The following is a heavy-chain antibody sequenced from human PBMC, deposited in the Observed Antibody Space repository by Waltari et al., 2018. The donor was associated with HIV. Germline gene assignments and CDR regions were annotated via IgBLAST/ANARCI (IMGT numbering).Heavy chain of an antibody. V-gene: IGHV5-51*03. CDR2: ISPGDSDT. D-gene: IGHD6-6*01. Sequence: EVQLVQSGAEVKKPGESLKISCKGSGYSFTSYWIGWVRQMPGKGLEWMGFISPGDSDTRYCPSCQCQVTISADKSIRTAYLQWSSLKASDTAMYYCAGLFRYSSSSDWFDPWGQGTLVTVSS. CDR1: GYSFTSYW. CDR3: AGLFRYSSSSDWFDP. J-gene: IGHJ5*02.